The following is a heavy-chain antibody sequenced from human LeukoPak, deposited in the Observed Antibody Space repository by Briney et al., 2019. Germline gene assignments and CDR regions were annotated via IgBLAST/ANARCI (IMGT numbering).Heavy chain of an antibody. V-gene: IGHV3-7*01. D-gene: IGHD2-15*01. J-gene: IGHJ4*02. CDR3: AGYCSGGSCYLNFFDY. CDR1: GFTFSSYW. CDR2: IKQDGSEK. Sequence: GGSLRLSCAASGFTFSSYWMSWVRQAPGKGLEWVANIKQDGSEKYYVDSVKGRFTISRDNAKNSLYLQMNSLRAEDTAVYYCAGYCSGGSCYLNFFDYWGQGTLVTVSS.